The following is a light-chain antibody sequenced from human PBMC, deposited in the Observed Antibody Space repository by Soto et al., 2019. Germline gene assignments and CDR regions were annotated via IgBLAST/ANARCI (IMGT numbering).Light chain of an antibody. CDR3: QQYNNWPPGP. Sequence: EIVMTQSPATLSVSPGEGATLSCRASQNVNSNLAWYQQRPGQAPRLLIYRASTRASGVPARFSGSGSGTEFTLTISSLQSEDFAVYYCQQYNNWPPGPFGPGTKVEIK. V-gene: IGKV3-15*01. CDR2: RAS. J-gene: IGKJ3*01. CDR1: QNVNSN.